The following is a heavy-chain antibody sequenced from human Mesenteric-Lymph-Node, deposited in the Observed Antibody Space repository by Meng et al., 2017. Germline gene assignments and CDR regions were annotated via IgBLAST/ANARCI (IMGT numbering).Heavy chain of an antibody. J-gene: IGHJ6*02. D-gene: IGHD6-13*01. CDR1: GFTFGDYA. V-gene: IGHV3-49*04. CDR2: IRSKAYGGTT. Sequence: GESLKISCTASGFTFGDYAMSWVRQAPGKGLEWVGFIRSKAYGGTTEYAASVKGRFTISRDDSKSIAYLQMNSLKTEDTAVYYCTRYSYWGQGTTVTVSS. CDR3: TRYSY.